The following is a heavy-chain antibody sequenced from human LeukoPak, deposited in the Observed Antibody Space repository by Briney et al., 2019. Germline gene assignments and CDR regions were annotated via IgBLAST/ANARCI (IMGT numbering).Heavy chain of an antibody. CDR2: IYYSGST. CDR1: GGSISSSSYY. CDR3: ARGDDQWLVENWFDP. D-gene: IGHD6-19*01. Sequence: PSETLSLTCTVSGGSISSSSYYWGWIRQPPGKGLEWSGSIYYSGSTYYNPSLKSRVTISVDTSKNQFSLKLSSVTAADTAVYYCARGDDQWLVENWFDPWGQGTLVTVSS. J-gene: IGHJ5*02. V-gene: IGHV4-39*01.